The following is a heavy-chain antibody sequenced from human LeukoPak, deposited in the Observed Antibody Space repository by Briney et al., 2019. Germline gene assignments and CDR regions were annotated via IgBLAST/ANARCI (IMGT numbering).Heavy chain of an antibody. V-gene: IGHV4-59*01. Sequence: SETLSLTCRVSGDSMSSYYWSRIRQPPGMGLEWIGYIYYSGATSYNPSLKSRVTISIDTSKNQFSLNLGSVTAADTAMYYCSRGGSYYRAMIWGQGTMVAVSS. D-gene: IGHD3-10*01. CDR1: GDSMSSYY. J-gene: IGHJ3*02. CDR3: SRGGSYYRAMI. CDR2: IYYSGAT.